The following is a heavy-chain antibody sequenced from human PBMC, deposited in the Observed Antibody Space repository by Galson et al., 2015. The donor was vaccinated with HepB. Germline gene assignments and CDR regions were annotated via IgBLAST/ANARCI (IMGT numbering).Heavy chain of an antibody. V-gene: IGHV3-48*01. Sequence: LRLSCAASGFTFSSYSMNWVRQAPGKGLEWVSYISSSSSTIYYADSVKGRFTISRDNAKNSLYLQMNSLRAEDTAVYYCARAHCSGGSCHLDYYYGMDVWGQGTTVTVSS. J-gene: IGHJ6*02. CDR1: GFTFSSYS. CDR3: ARAHCSGGSCHLDYYYGMDV. CDR2: ISSSSSTI. D-gene: IGHD2-15*01.